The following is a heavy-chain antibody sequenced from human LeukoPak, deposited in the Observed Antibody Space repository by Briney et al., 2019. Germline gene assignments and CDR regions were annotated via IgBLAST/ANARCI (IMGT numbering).Heavy chain of an antibody. CDR2: ISAYNGNT. CDR3: ARDIPDFWSFSKYYYMDV. V-gene: IGHV1-18*01. Sequence: ASVKVSCTASGYTFTSYGISWVRQAPGQGLEWMGWISAYNGNTNYAQKLQGRVTMTTDTSTSTAYMELRSLRSDDTAVYYCARDIPDFWSFSKYYYMDVWGKGTTVTVSS. J-gene: IGHJ6*03. CDR1: GYTFTSYG. D-gene: IGHD3-3*01.